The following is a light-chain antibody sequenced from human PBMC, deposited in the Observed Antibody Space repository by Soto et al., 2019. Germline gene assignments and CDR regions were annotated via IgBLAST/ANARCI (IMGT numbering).Light chain of an antibody. CDR2: KAS. CDR3: QQYQT. V-gene: IGKV1-5*03. CDR1: QSISSW. Sequence: DIQMTQSPSTLSASVGDRVTITCRASQSISSWLAWYQQKPGKAPKLLIYKASSLESGVPSRFSGSGSGTEFTLTISSRQPDDFATYYCQQYQTFGQGSKLEIQ. J-gene: IGKJ2*01.